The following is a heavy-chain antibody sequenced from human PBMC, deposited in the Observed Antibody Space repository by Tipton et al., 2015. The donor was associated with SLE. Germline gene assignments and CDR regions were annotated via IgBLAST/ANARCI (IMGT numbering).Heavy chain of an antibody. CDR2: IYHSGST. V-gene: IGHV4-38-2*01. CDR3: ARAVSSGWYARSDY. CDR1: GYSISSGYY. D-gene: IGHD6-19*01. J-gene: IGHJ4*02. Sequence: TLSLTCAVSGYSISSGYYWGWIRQPPGKGLEWIGSIYHSGSTYYNPSLKSRVTISVDTSKNQFSLKPSSVTAADTAVYYCARAVSSGWYARSDYWGQGTLVTVSS.